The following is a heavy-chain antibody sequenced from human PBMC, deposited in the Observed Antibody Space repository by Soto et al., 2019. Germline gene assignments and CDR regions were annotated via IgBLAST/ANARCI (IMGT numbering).Heavy chain of an antibody. Sequence: EVQLLESGGGLVQPGGSLRLSCAASGFTFSSYAMSWVRQAPGKGLEWVSAISGSGGSTYYADSVKGRFTISRDNSKNTLYLQMNSLRAEDTAVYYCAKEGDIVVVVAAIPDYWGQGTLVTVSS. V-gene: IGHV3-23*01. CDR2: ISGSGGST. D-gene: IGHD2-15*01. J-gene: IGHJ4*02. CDR1: GFTFSSYA. CDR3: AKEGDIVVVVAAIPDY.